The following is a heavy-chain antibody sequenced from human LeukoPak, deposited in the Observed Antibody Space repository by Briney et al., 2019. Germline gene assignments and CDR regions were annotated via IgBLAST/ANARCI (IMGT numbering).Heavy chain of an antibody. D-gene: IGHD3-10*01. J-gene: IGHJ4*02. CDR1: GGSFSGYY. Sequence: SETLSLTCAVYGGSFSGYYWGWIRQPPGKGLEWIGEINHSGSTNYNPSLKSRVTISVDTSKNQFSPKLSSVTAADTAVYYCARHRQYYYGSGSYLDYWGQGTLVTVSS. V-gene: IGHV4-34*01. CDR2: INHSGST. CDR3: ARHRQYYYGSGSYLDY.